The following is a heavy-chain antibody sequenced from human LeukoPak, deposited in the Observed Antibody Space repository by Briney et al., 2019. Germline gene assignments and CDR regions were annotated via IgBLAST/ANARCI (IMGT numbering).Heavy chain of an antibody. D-gene: IGHD1-26*01. CDR2: ISYDGSNK. CDR3: ARDKIVGATYFDY. J-gene: IGHJ4*02. Sequence: GGSLRLSCAASGFTFSSYAMHWVRQAPGKGLEWVAVISYDGSNKYYADSVKGRFTISRDNSKNTLYLQMNSLRAEDTAVYYCARDKIVGATYFDYWGQGTLVTVSS. V-gene: IGHV3-30*04. CDR1: GFTFSSYA.